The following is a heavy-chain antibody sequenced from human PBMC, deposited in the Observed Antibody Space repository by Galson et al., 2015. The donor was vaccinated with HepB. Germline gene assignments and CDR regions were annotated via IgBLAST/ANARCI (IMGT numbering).Heavy chain of an antibody. V-gene: IGHV4-30-2*01. CDR1: GASISSGGYS. CDR3: ARGAAIYYFGMDV. D-gene: IGHD3-3*01. Sequence: TLSLTCAVSGASISSGGYSWSWIRQPPGKGLEWIGCIYHTGSTYYNPSLKSRVTISVDRSKNQFSLKLSSVTAADTAVYYCARGAAIYYFGMDVWGQGTTVTVS. CDR2: IYHTGST. J-gene: IGHJ6*02.